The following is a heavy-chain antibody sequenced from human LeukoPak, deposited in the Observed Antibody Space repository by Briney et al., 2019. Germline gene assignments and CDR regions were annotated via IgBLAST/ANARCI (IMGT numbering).Heavy chain of an antibody. CDR2: INEDGSTT. CDR3: VKDPGYSSSWYFDY. CDR1: GFTFSSYW. J-gene: IGHJ4*02. D-gene: IGHD6-13*01. V-gene: IGHV3-74*01. Sequence: GGSLRLSCAASGFTFSSYWMHWVRQAPGKGLVWVSRINEDGSTTNYADSVKGRFTISRDNAKNTLYLQMNSLRAEDTAVYYCVKDPGYSSSWYFDYWGQGTLVTVSS.